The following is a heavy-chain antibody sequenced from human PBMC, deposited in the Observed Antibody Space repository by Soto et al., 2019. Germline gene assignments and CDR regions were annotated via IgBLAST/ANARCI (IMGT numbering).Heavy chain of an antibody. D-gene: IGHD6-13*01. Sequence: SETLSLTCTVSGGSISSYYWSWIRQPPGKGLEWIGYIYYSGSTNYNPSLKSRVTISVDTSKNQFSLKLSSVTAADTAVYYCARLPTTSVYSSSWYQYYYYMDVWGKGTTVTGSS. CDR1: GGSISSYY. CDR3: ARLPTTSVYSSSWYQYYYYMDV. CDR2: IYYSGST. V-gene: IGHV4-59*01. J-gene: IGHJ6*03.